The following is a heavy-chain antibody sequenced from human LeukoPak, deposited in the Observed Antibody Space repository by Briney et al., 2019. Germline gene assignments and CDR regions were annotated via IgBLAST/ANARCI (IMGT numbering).Heavy chain of an antibody. V-gene: IGHV1-2*02. CDR2: INPNSGGT. CDR1: GYTFTGYY. J-gene: IGHJ5*02. D-gene: IGHD3-22*01. Sequence: GASVKVSCKASGYTFTGYYMHWVRQAPGQRLEWMGWINPNSGGTNYAQKFQGRVTMTRDTSISTAYMELSRLRSDDTAVYYCARDGYGRYYDSSGYLGWFDPWGQGTLVTVSS. CDR3: ARDGYGRYYDSSGYLGWFDP.